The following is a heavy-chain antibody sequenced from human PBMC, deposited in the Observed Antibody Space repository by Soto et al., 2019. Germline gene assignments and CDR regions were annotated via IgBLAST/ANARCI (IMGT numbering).Heavy chain of an antibody. CDR1: GFSLTTTGGG. CDR2: IYWDDDK. CDR3: AYRLGDRSVSCRSAPFDP. V-gene: IGHV2-5*02. D-gene: IGHD3-22*01. J-gene: IGHJ5*02. Sequence: QITLKESGPTVEKPKQTLTLTCTFSGFSLTTTGGGVGWIGQPPGNALEWLALIYWDDDKRYSPSLKNRLTSTKDTSKNQVVLTMTNMAPVDTGTYYCAYRLGDRSVSCRSAPFDPWGEGTLVTGSS.